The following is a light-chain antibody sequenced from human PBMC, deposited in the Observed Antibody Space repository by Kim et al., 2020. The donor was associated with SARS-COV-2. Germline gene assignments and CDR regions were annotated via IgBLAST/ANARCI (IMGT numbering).Light chain of an antibody. V-gene: IGLV3-21*04. J-gene: IGLJ2*01. Sequence: SYELTQPPSVSVAPGKTARITCGGNNIGSKSVHWYQQRPGQAPVLVIYYDNNRPSGIPERFSGSNSGNTATLTISRVEAGDEADYSCQVWDSTSDHKVFGGGTKLTVL. CDR2: YDN. CDR1: NIGSKS. CDR3: QVWDSTSDHKV.